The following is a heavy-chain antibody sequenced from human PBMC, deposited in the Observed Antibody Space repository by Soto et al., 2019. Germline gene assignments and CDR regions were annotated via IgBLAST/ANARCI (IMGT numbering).Heavy chain of an antibody. CDR1: GFSLTTRGVG. J-gene: IGHJ2*01. D-gene: IGHD5-18*01. V-gene: IGHV2-5*02. CDR2: IYWDDDK. CDR3: ADRTSVDTAMRYWYFAL. Sequence: QITLKESGPTLVKPTQTLTLTCTFSGFSLTTRGVGLGWIRQPPGTALEWLALIYWDDDKQYSPSLKSRLTIPKDTSKNQVVHTITTMDPVDTATYYCADRTSVDTAMRYWYFALWGSGTLVPVSS.